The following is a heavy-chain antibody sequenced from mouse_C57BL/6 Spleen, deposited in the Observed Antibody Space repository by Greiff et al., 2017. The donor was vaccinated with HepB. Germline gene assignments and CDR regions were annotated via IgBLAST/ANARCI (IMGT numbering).Heavy chain of an antibody. Sequence: EVQLQQSGTVLARPGASVKMSCKTSGYTFTSYWMHWVKQRPGQGLEWIGAIYPGNSDTSYNQKFKGKAKLTAVTSASTAYMELSSLTNEDSAVYYCTRDYYGSSYVDYAMDYWGQGTSVTVSS. CDR1: GYTFTSYW. D-gene: IGHD1-1*01. J-gene: IGHJ4*01. V-gene: IGHV1-5*01. CDR2: IYPGNSDT. CDR3: TRDYYGSSYVDYAMDY.